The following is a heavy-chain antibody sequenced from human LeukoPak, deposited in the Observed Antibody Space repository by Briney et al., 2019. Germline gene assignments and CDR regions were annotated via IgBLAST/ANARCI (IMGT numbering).Heavy chain of an antibody. CDR1: GYTLTELS. V-gene: IGHV1-24*01. CDR2: FDPEDGET. CDR3: AREPTYGYGPPDDAFDI. J-gene: IGHJ3*02. D-gene: IGHD5-18*01. Sequence: ASVKVSCKVSGYTLTELSMHWVRQAPGKGLEWMGGFDPEDGETIYAQKFQGRVTMTEDTSTDTAYMELSSLRSEDTAVYYCAREPTYGYGPPDDAFDIWGQGTMVTVSS.